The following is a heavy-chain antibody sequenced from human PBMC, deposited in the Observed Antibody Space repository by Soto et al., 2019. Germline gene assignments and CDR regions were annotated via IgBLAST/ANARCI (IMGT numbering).Heavy chain of an antibody. Sequence: ASVKVSCKASGYTFTSYGISWVRQAPGQGLEWMGWISAYNGNTNYAQQLQGRVTMTTDTSTSTAYMELRSLRSDDTAVYYCARDFWRGGSSGYWGQGTLVTVSS. J-gene: IGHJ4*02. D-gene: IGHD3-16*01. CDR2: ISAYNGNT. CDR3: ARDFWRGGSSGY. CDR1: GYTFTSYG. V-gene: IGHV1-18*01.